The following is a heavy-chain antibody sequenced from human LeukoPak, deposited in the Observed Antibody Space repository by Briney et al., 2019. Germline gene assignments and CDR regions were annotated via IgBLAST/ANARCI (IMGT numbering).Heavy chain of an antibody. CDR2: ISGSGGST. V-gene: IGHV3-23*01. CDR3: AKLSYDYVGGSYRYLDY. J-gene: IGHJ4*02. CDR1: GFTFDSYA. Sequence: GSLRLSCAASGFTFDSYAMSWVRQAPGKGLEWVSGISGSGGSTYYADSVKGRFTISRDNSKKTLYLQMNSLRAEDTAVYYCAKLSYDYVGGSYRYLDYWGKETLVTVPP. D-gene: IGHD3-16*02.